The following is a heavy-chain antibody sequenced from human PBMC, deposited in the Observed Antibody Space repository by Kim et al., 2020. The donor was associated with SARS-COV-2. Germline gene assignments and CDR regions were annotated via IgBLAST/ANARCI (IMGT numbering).Heavy chain of an antibody. V-gene: IGHV3-21*01. CDR1: GFTFSSYS. CDR3: ARDMGYCSSTSCYNFDY. CDR2: ISSSSSYI. J-gene: IGHJ4*02. D-gene: IGHD2-2*02. Sequence: GGSLRLSCAASGFTFSSYSMNWVRQAPGKGLEWVSSISSSSSYIYYADSVKGRFTISRDNAKNSLYLQMNSLRAEDTAVYYCARDMGYCSSTSCYNFDYWGQGTLVTDSS.